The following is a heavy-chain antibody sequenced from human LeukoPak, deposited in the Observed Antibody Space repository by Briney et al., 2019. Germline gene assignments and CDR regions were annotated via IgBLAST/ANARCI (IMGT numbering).Heavy chain of an antibody. D-gene: IGHD6-13*01. CDR1: GYTFTSYD. V-gene: IGHV1-8*01. CDR3: ARGYTAASAYAFDI. CDR2: MNPNTGNT. Sequence: ASVKVSCKASGYTFTSYDFNWVRQATGQGLEWMRWMNPNTGNTGYAQRFQGRVTMTRNTSISTAYMELNSLRSEDTAVYYCARGYTAASAYAFDIWGQGTMVTVSS. J-gene: IGHJ3*02.